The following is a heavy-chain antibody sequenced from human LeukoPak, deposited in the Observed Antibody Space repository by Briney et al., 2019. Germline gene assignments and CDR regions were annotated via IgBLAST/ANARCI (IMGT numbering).Heavy chain of an antibody. D-gene: IGHD3-22*01. V-gene: IGHV4-34*01. J-gene: IGHJ5*02. Sequence: SETLSLTCAVYGGSFSGYYWSWIRQPPGKGLEWIGEINHSESTNYNPSLKSRVTISVDTSKNQFSLKLSSVTAADTAVYYCARTSVVVIDPWGQGTLVTVSS. CDR1: GGSFSGYY. CDR3: ARTSVVVIDP. CDR2: INHSEST.